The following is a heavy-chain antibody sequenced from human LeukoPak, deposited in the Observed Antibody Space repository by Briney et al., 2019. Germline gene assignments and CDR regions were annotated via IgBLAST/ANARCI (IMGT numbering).Heavy chain of an antibody. Sequence: GGSLRLSCAASGFTFSNYAMYWVRHAPGKGLDWVAFISSDETERYYADSVKRRFTISRDNSKNTLYLQMTPLRAEDTAVYYCARDGIAAAGQYYCYGMDVWGQGTTVTVSS. D-gene: IGHD6-13*01. CDR3: ARDGIAAAGQYYCYGMDV. J-gene: IGHJ6*02. CDR2: ISSDETER. CDR1: GFTFSNYA. V-gene: IGHV3-30*03.